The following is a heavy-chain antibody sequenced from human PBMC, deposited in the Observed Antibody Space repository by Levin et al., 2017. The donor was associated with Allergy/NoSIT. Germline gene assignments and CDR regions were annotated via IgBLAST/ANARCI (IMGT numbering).Heavy chain of an antibody. CDR3: ARHDYSTALSYYYGMNV. CDR2: INHRGSP. Sequence: SCGVYGGSLSGYYWSWVRQPPGKGLEWIGEINHRGSPNYNPSLKSRVTISVDTSKNQFSLRLSSVTAADTAVYYCARHDYSTALSYYYGMNVWGQGTTVTVSS. CDR1: GGSLSGYY. D-gene: IGHD4-11*01. J-gene: IGHJ6*02. V-gene: IGHV4-34*01.